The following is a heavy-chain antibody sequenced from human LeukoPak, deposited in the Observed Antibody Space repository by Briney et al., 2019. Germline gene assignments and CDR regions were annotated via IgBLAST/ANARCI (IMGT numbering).Heavy chain of an antibody. V-gene: IGHV3-23*01. J-gene: IGHJ4*02. CDR2: ISASDGST. CDR1: GFTISKSA. CDR3: TKSDY. Sequence: GGSLRLSCAVSGFTISKSAMSWVRQTPGKGLNWVSTISASDGSTYYEDSVRGRFTISTDNSKNMLYLQMNSLRADDTAMYYCTKSDYWGQGALVTVSS.